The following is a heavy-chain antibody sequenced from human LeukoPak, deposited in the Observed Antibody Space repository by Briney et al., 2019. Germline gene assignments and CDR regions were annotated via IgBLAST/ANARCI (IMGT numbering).Heavy chain of an antibody. CDR2: ISWNSGSI. Sequence: PGRSLRLSCAASGFTFDDYAMHWVRQAPGKGLEWVSGISWNSGSIGYADSVKGRFTISRVNAKNSLYLQMNSLRAEDTALYYCARYSSRYDAFDIWGQGTMVTVSS. V-gene: IGHV3-9*01. CDR1: GFTFDDYA. CDR3: ARYSSRYDAFDI. J-gene: IGHJ3*02. D-gene: IGHD6-13*01.